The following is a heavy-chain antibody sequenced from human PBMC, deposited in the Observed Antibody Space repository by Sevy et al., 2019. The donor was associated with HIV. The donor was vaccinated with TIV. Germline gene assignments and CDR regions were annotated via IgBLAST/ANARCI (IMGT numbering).Heavy chain of an antibody. V-gene: IGHV3-48*01. D-gene: IGHD3-16*01. Sequence: GGSLRLSCAASGFTFSSYSMNWVRQAPGKGLEWVSYIGSSSSSIYYADSVKGRFTISRDNAKNSLYLQMNSLRAEDTAVYYCARGIRGGAFDIWGQGTMVTVSS. CDR2: IGSSSSSI. CDR1: GFTFSSYS. J-gene: IGHJ3*02. CDR3: ARGIRGGAFDI.